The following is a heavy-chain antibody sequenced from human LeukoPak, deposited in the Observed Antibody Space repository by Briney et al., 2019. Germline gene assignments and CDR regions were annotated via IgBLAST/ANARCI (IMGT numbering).Heavy chain of an antibody. Sequence: GGSLRLSGAASGFTFSSYSMNWVRQAPGKGLEWVSSISSSSSYIYYADSVKGRFTISRDNAKNSLYLQMNSLRAEDTAVYYCARDSPIDRGDAFDIWGQGTMVTVSS. D-gene: IGHD3-10*01. CDR1: GFTFSSYS. CDR2: ISSSSSYI. J-gene: IGHJ3*02. CDR3: ARDSPIDRGDAFDI. V-gene: IGHV3-21*01.